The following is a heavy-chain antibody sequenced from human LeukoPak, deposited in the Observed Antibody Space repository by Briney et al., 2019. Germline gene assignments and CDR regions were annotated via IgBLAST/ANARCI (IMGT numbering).Heavy chain of an antibody. D-gene: IGHD3-22*01. J-gene: IGHJ4*02. CDR1: GFTFSDYY. V-gene: IGHV3-11*04. Sequence: GGSLRLSCAASGFTFSDYYMSWIRQAPGKGLEWVSYISSSGTNIYYADSVKGRFTISRDSSKNTLCLQMNSLRAEDTAVYYCARVFSVRYYYDSSGYYTDGDYWGQGTLVTVSS. CDR2: ISSSGTNI. CDR3: ARVFSVRYYYDSSGYYTDGDY.